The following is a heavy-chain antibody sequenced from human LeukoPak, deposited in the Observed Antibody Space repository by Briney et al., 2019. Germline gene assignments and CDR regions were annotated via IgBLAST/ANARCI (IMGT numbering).Heavy chain of an antibody. Sequence: GGALRLSCADSGFAFSPYAMNWVRQAPGKGLEWVSFITGDSNTIYYADSTKGRFTVSRDNAENSLYLQMNSLSAEDTAVYYCARDRMGGSLDYWGQGTLVTVSS. J-gene: IGHJ4*02. V-gene: IGHV3-48*01. CDR2: ITGDSNTI. D-gene: IGHD2-15*01. CDR3: ARDRMGGSLDY. CDR1: GFAFSPYA.